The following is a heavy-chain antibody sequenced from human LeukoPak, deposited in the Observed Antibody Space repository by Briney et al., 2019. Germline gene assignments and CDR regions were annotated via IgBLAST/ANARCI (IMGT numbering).Heavy chain of an antibody. CDR3: STGWGHAFDI. V-gene: IGHV3-74*01. D-gene: IGHD3-16*01. CDR2: INSDGSST. CDR1: GFTFSSYW. Sequence: GGSLRLSCAASGFTFSSYWMHWVRQVPGKGLVWVSRINSDGSSTSYADSVKGRFTISKDNAKNTLYVQMNSLRAEATAVYYCSTGWGHAFDIWGRGTMVTVSS. J-gene: IGHJ3*02.